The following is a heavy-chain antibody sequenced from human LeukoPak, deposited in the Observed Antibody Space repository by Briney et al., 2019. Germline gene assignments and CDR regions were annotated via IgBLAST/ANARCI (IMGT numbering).Heavy chain of an antibody. D-gene: IGHD1-26*01. CDR1: GFTFSTYT. J-gene: IGHJ4*02. Sequence: GGSLRLSCAASGFTFSTYTMNWVRQAPGKGLEWVSSISSSSSYIYYADSVKGRFTISRDNAKNSLYLQMNSLRAEDTAVYYCARDDGSYSRSPGFDNWGQGTLVTVSS. CDR2: ISSSSSYI. V-gene: IGHV3-21*01. CDR3: ARDDGSYSRSPGFDN.